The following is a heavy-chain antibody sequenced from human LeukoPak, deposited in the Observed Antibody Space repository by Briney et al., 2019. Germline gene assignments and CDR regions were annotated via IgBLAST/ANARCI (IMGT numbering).Heavy chain of an antibody. J-gene: IGHJ4*02. Sequence: PGGSLRLSCAASGFTFSSYAMNWVRQAPGKGLEWLPFTSSSSGSTHYADSVKGRFTISRDNAKNSLHLQMNSLRAEDTAVYYRARGRDSGSFIIDYWGQGTLVTVSS. CDR3: ARGRDSGSFIIDY. CDR1: GFTFSSYA. CDR2: TSSSSGST. D-gene: IGHD3-10*01. V-gene: IGHV3-48*01.